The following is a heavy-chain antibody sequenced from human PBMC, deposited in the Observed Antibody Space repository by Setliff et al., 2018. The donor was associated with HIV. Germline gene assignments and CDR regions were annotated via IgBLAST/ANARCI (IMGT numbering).Heavy chain of an antibody. CDR3: ARAAAGNTGPFDL. J-gene: IGHJ4*02. Sequence: SLTCAVSGYSISSGTYYWSWIRQPAGKGLEWIGRVSSRGDTNYNPSLKSRVTMSVDTSKNQFSLKLTSVTASDTAVYYCARAAAGNTGPFDLWGQGSPVTVSS. D-gene: IGHD4-17*01. CDR2: VSSRGDT. CDR1: GYSISSGTYY. V-gene: IGHV4-61*02.